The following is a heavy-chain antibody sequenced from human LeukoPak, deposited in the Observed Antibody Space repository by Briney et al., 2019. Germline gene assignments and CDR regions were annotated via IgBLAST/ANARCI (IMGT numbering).Heavy chain of an antibody. CDR1: GFTFNTYS. CDR3: LRGDRRDY. V-gene: IGHV3-21*06. CDR2: IDSSGGYM. J-gene: IGHJ4*02. Sequence: PGGSLRLSCEASGFTFNTYSMNWARQAPGKGLEWVSSIDSSGGYMFYADSVKGRFIISRDNAKDSLYLQMNSLRVEDTAVYYCLRGDRRDYWGQRTLVTVSS.